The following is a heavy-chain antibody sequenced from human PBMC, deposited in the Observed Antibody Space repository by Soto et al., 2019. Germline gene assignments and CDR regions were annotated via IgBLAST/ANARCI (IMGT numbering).Heavy chain of an antibody. J-gene: IGHJ6*02. CDR2: IYWDDDK. CDR1: GFSLSTSGVG. V-gene: IGHV2-5*02. Sequence: QITLKESGPTLVKPTQTLTLTCTFSGFSLSTSGVGVGWIRQPPGKALEWLALIYWDDDKRYSPSLKSRLTITKNTSKNPVVLTMTNMDPVDTATYYCARMTDPGDPTDYYYYGIDVWGQGTTVTVSS. CDR3: ARMTDPGDPTDYYYYGIDV.